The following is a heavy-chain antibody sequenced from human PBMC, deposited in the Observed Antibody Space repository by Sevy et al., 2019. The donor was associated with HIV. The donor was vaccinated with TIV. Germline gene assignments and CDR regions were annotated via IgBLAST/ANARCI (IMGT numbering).Heavy chain of an antibody. CDR2: LSHSGTTNPDYKPPLESRV. J-gene: IGHJ6*03. Sequence: SETLSLTCVVSGVSFRGYYWSWIRQPPGKGLEWIGALSHSGTTNPDYKPPLESRVNYNPSLESRVVLSADTSKNQFSLKLDSVTAADTGVYYCAGGYGGSPFRYFYYMDVWGKGSTVTVSS. D-gene: IGHD5-12*01. CDR1: GVSFRGYY. CDR3: AGGYGGSPFRYFYYMDV. V-gene: IGHV4-34*01.